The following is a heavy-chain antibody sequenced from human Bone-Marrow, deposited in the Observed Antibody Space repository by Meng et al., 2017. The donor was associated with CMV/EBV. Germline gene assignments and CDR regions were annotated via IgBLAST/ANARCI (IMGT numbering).Heavy chain of an antibody. D-gene: IGHD3-16*02. CDR2: IYHTGRT. J-gene: IGHJ4*02. CDR1: GVSPTGSNW. CDR3: ARVGDWGSYLEF. V-gene: IGHV4-4*02. Sequence: SETLSLTCSVSGVSPTGSNWWSWVRQAPGVGLEWIGEIYHTGRTNYNPSLESRLTMSVDKSKNEFSLTVTSLTAADTAVYFCARVGDWGSYLEFWGQGALVTVSS.